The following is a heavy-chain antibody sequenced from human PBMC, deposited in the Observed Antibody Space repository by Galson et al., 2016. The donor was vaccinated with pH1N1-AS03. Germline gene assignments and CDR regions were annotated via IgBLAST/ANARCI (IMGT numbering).Heavy chain of an antibody. V-gene: IGHV4-59*01. CDR2: IYYSGST. Sequence: ETLSLTCTVSGGSISSYYWSWIRQPAGKGLEWIGQIYYSGSTNCSPSLKSRANISLDRSRNQFSLNLNSVTAADTAVYDCARVRSEWLGVNSSWYGIDSWGQGTLVTVSP. J-gene: IGHJ4*02. CDR1: GGSISSYY. D-gene: IGHD2-2*01. CDR3: ARVRSEWLGVNSSWYGIDS.